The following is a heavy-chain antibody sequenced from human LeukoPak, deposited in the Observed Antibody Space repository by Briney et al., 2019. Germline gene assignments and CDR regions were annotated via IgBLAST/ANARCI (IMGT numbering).Heavy chain of an antibody. Sequence: SETLSLTCTVSGGSVSSASYYWSWIRQPPGKGLEWIGYIYYSGSTYYNPSLKSRVTISVDTSKNQFSLKLSSVTAADTAVYYCARVVVTAFGYFDLWGRGTLVTVSS. CDR2: IYYSGST. CDR3: ARVVVTAFGYFDL. V-gene: IGHV4-30-4*08. D-gene: IGHD2-2*01. CDR1: GGSVSSASYY. J-gene: IGHJ2*01.